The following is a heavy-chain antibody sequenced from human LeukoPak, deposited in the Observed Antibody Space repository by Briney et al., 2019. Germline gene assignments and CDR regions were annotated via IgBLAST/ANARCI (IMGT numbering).Heavy chain of an antibody. CDR1: GGSISSYY. CDR3: ARVWRDYGSGSYSRLTGMEPYWYFDL. Sequence: SETLSLTCNVAGGSISSYYWSWIRQPPGKGLEWIGYIYYSGSTNYNPSLKSRVTISVDTSKNQFSLKLSSVTAADTAVYYCARVWRDYGSGSYSRLTGMEPYWYFDLWGRGTLVTVSS. V-gene: IGHV4-59*01. D-gene: IGHD3-10*01. CDR2: IYYSGST. J-gene: IGHJ2*01.